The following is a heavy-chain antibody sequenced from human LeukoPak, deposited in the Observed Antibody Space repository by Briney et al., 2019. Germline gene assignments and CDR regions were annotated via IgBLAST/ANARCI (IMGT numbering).Heavy chain of an antibody. CDR3: AGREGSGSYYDY. J-gene: IGHJ4*02. D-gene: IGHD3-10*01. V-gene: IGHV5-10-1*01. Sequence: KRGESLKISCKGSGYSFTSYLISWVRQMPGKGREWRGRIDPSDSYTNYSSSFQGHVTIPADNSISTPSPQWSSLKASDTARYYCAGREGSGSYYDYWGQGTPVTVSS. CDR2: IDPSDSYT. CDR1: GYSFTSYL.